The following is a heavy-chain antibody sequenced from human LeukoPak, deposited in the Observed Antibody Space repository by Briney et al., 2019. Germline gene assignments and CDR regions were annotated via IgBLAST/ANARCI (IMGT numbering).Heavy chain of an antibody. J-gene: IGHJ2*01. CDR1: GGSISSGGYY. V-gene: IGHV4-31*03. CDR3: ARSGVWYFDL. CDR2: IYYSGST. D-gene: IGHD3-10*01. Sequence: PSETLSLTCTVSGGSISSGGYYWRWIRQHPGKGLEWIGYIYYSGSTYYNPSLKSRVTISVDTSKNQFSLKLSSVTAADTAVYYCARSGVWYFDLWGRGTLVTVSS.